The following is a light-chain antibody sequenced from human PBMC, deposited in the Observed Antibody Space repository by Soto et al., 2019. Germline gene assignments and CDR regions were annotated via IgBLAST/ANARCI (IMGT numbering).Light chain of an antibody. V-gene: IGLV2-8*01. CDR2: EVN. CDR1: SSDVGYYNS. Sequence: QSALTQPPSASGSPGQSVTISCTGTSSDVGYYNSVSWYQQHPGKAPKLMIFEVNQRPSGVPDRFSGSKSGNTASLTVSRLQAEDEATYYCNSYSGSSNFVVFGGGTKLTVL. J-gene: IGLJ2*01. CDR3: NSYSGSSNFVV.